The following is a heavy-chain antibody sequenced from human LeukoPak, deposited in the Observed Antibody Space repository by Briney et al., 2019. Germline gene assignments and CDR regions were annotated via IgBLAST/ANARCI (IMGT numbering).Heavy chain of an antibody. CDR2: ISSSSTNT. Sequence: GGSLRLSCAASGFTFSIYTINWVRQAPGKGLEWVSTISSSSTNTHYADSVKGRFTISRDNAKKSAYLQMDNLRAEDTAVYYCARRRTGSGWSNFDYWGQGILVTVSS. CDR1: GFTFSIYT. D-gene: IGHD6-19*01. J-gene: IGHJ4*02. V-gene: IGHV3-21*01. CDR3: ARRRTGSGWSNFDY.